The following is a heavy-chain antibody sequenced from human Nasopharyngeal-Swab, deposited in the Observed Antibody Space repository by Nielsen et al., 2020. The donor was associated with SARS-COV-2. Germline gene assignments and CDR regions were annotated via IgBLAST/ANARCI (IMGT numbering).Heavy chain of an antibody. J-gene: IGHJ5*02. CDR2: IYYSGST. D-gene: IGHD3-16*02. V-gene: IGHV4-30-4*01. CDR3: ARYYAWGSYRDNFDP. Sequence: WIRQPPGKGLEWIGYIYYSGSTYYNPSLKSRVTISVDTSKNQFSLKLSSVTAADTAVYYCARYYAWGSYRDNFDPWGQGTLVTVSS.